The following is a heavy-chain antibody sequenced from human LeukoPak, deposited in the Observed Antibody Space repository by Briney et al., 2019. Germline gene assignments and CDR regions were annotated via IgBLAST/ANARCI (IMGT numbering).Heavy chain of an antibody. CDR2: IRYDGNNK. D-gene: IGHD3-22*01. CDR3: ASPTAYYYDSSPNWYFDL. Sequence: GGSLRLSCAASGFTFSSYGMHWVRQAPGKGLEWVAFIRYDGNNKYYADSVKGRFTISRDNSKNTLYLQMNSLRAEDTAVYYCASPTAYYYDSSPNWYFDLWGRGTLVTVSS. J-gene: IGHJ2*01. V-gene: IGHV3-30*02. CDR1: GFTFSSYG.